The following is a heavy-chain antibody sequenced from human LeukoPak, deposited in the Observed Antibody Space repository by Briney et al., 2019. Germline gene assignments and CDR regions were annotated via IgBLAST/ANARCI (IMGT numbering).Heavy chain of an antibody. V-gene: IGHV3-23*01. Sequence: GGSLRLSCAASGFTFSSYAMSWVRQAPGKGLEWVSAISGSGGSTYYADSVKGRFTIYRDNSKNTLYLQMNSLRAEDTAVYYCAKSGRFGELRIDYWGQGTLVTVSS. CDR1: GFTFSSYA. CDR2: ISGSGGST. J-gene: IGHJ4*02. CDR3: AKSGRFGELRIDY. D-gene: IGHD3-10*01.